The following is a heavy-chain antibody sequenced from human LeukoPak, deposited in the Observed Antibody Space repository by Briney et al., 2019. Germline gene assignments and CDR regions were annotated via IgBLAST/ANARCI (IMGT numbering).Heavy chain of an antibody. CDR3: ARGLYSSSSRAFDI. Sequence: SETLSLTCAIYSESFSGYFWSWIRQPPGKGLEWIGEINYSGSTNYNPSLKSRVTISVDTSKNQFSLKLSSVTAADTAVYYCARGLYSSSSRAFDIWGQGTMVTVSS. CDR2: INYSGST. J-gene: IGHJ3*02. D-gene: IGHD6-6*01. V-gene: IGHV4-34*01. CDR1: SESFSGYF.